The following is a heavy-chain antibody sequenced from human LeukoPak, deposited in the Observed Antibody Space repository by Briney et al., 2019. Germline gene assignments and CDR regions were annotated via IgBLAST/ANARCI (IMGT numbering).Heavy chain of an antibody. CDR1: GFTFSTYS. D-gene: IGHD6-19*01. Sequence: GGSLRLSCAASGFTFSTYSMNWVRQAPGKGLEWVSSISSGSGYIYYADSVKGRFTISRDNAKNSLYLQMNSLRAEDTAVYYCGKEAGNGWSYFDSWAQGTLVAVSS. V-gene: IGHV3-21*01. CDR2: ISSGSGYI. J-gene: IGHJ4*02. CDR3: GKEAGNGWSYFDS.